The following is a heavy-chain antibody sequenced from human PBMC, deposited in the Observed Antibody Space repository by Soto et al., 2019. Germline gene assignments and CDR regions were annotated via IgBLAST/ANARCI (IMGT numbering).Heavy chain of an antibody. J-gene: IGHJ3*02. CDR2: IYHSGTT. D-gene: IGHD3-10*01. CDR1: GGSISGSNW. Sequence: KTSETLSLTCAVSGGSISGSNWWTWVRQPPGKGLQWIGEIYHSGTTNYNPSLKSRVTISVDESKNQFSLKLSSVTAADTAVYYCAREGGPYYFASGTYYNVRRAFDIWGQGTMVTVSS. CDR3: AREGGPYYFASGTYYNVRRAFDI. V-gene: IGHV4-4*02.